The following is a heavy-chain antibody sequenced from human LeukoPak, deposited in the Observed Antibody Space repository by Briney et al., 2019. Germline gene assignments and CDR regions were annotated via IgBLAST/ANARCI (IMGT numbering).Heavy chain of an antibody. CDR3: AKDLEGSGSYFDY. V-gene: IGHV3-30*18. D-gene: IGHD1-26*01. CDR2: ISYDGSNK. Sequence: GGSLRLSCAASGFTFSSYGMHWVRQAPGKGLEWVAVISYDGSNKCYADSVKGRFTISRDNSKNTLYLQMNSLRSEDTAVYYCAKDLEGSGSYFDYWGQGTLVTVSS. J-gene: IGHJ4*02. CDR1: GFTFSSYG.